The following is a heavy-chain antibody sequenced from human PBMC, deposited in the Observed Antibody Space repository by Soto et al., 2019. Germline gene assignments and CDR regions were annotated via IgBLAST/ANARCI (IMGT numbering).Heavy chain of an antibody. J-gene: IGHJ4*02. V-gene: IGHV4-30-2*01. CDR3: ARGMTTVTTFDY. CDR1: GGSISSGGYS. CDR2: IYHSGST. D-gene: IGHD4-4*01. Sequence: SETLSLTCTVSGGSISSGGYSCSWIRQPPGKGLGWIGYIYHSGSTYYNPSLKSRVTISVDRSKNQFSLKLSSVTAADTAVYYCARGMTTVTTFDYWGQGTLDTVSS.